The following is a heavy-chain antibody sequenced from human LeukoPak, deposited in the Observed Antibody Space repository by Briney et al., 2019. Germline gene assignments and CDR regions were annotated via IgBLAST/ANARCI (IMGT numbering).Heavy chain of an antibody. CDR2: ISAYNGNT. CDR3: ARMNYDSSGYPGVYFDY. CDR1: GYTFTSYG. Sequence: ASVKVSCKASGYTFTSYGISWVRQAPGQGLEWMGWISAYNGNTNYAQKLQGRVTMTTDTSTSTAYVELRSLRSDDTAVYYCARMNYDSSGYPGVYFDYWGQGTLVTVSS. J-gene: IGHJ4*02. D-gene: IGHD3-22*01. V-gene: IGHV1-18*01.